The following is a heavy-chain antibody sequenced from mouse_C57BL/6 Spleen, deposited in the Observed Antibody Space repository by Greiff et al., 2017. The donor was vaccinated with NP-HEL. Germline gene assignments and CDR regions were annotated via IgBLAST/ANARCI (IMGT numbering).Heavy chain of an antibody. CDR2: IDPSDSYT. V-gene: IGHV1-50*01. CDR3: ARGTGTSRFDY. CDR1: GYTFTSYW. D-gene: IGHD2-14*01. J-gene: IGHJ2*01. Sequence: QVQLQQPGAELVKPGASVKLSCKASGYTFTSYWMQWVKPRPGQGLEWIGEIDPSDSYTNYNQKLKGKATLTVDTSSNTAYMQLSSLTSEDSAVYCCARGTGTSRFDYWGQGTTLTVSS.